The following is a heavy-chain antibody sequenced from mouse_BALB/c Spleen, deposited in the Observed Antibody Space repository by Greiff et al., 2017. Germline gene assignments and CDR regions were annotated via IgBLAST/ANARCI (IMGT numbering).Heavy chain of an antibody. CDR2: IDPSNSET. Sequence: QVQLQQSGPELVRPGASVKMSCKASGYTFTSYWMHLVKQRPGQGLEWIGMIDPSNSETRLNQKFKYKATLNVDKASNTAYMQLSSLTSEDSAVYYCARSKAWLRHYAMDYWGQGTSVTVSS. J-gene: IGHJ4*01. CDR1: GYTFTSYW. D-gene: IGHD2-2*01. V-gene: IGHV1S127*01. CDR3: ARSKAWLRHYAMDY.